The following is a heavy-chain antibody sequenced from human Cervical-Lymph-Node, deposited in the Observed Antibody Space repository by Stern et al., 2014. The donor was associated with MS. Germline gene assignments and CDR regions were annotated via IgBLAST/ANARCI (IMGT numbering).Heavy chain of an antibody. CDR3: ARAAYSTSSYNY. D-gene: IGHD2/OR15-2a*01. Sequence: DQLVESGAEVKKPGSSVKVSCTASGGSFTNNVVSWVRQAPGQGLEWMGGTIPIFGKAIYAKKFQGRVTITGDESTRATYMELSSLRSEDTAVYYCARAAYSTSSYNYWGQGTVVTVSA. V-gene: IGHV1-69*01. J-gene: IGHJ4*02. CDR1: GGSFTNNV. CDR2: TIPIFGKA.